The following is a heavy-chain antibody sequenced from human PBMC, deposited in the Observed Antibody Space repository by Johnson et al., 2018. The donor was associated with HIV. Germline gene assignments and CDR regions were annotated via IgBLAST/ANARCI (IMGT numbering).Heavy chain of an antibody. CDR1: GFTFSSYW. CDR2: INLDGSEK. D-gene: IGHD4-23*01. Sequence: VHLVESGGGLVQPGGSLRLSCATSGFTFSSYWMSWVRQAPGTGLEWVANINLDGSEKNYVDSVKGRFTISRDNAKNSLYLQMNSLRAEDTATYYCAKSPGKDNGGNSGGIDFWGQGTRVTVSS. CDR3: AKSPGKDNGGNSGGIDF. V-gene: IGHV3-7*02. J-gene: IGHJ3*01.